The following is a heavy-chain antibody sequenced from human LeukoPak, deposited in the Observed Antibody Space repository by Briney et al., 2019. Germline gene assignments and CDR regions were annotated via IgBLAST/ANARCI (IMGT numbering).Heavy chain of an antibody. D-gene: IGHD6-13*01. V-gene: IGHV4-39*01. CDR3: ARHFQFRSSPLYYYYYYMDV. CDR2: IYYSGST. CDR1: GGSINSSSYY. J-gene: IGHJ6*03. Sequence: SETLSLTCTVSGGSINSSSYYWGWIRQPPGKGLEWIGSIYYSGSTYYNPSLKSRVTISVDTSKNQFSLKLSSVTAADTAVYYCARHFQFRSSPLYYYYYYMDVWGKGTTVTISS.